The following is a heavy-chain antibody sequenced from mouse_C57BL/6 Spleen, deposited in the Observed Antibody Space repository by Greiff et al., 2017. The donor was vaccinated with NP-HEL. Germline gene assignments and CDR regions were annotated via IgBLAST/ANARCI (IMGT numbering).Heavy chain of an antibody. CDR3: ASRDYDYDGVDSTLDY. V-gene: IGHV14-3*01. D-gene: IGHD2-4*01. CDR2: IDPANGNT. J-gene: IGHJ2*01. Sequence: VQLQQSVAELVRPGASVKLSCTASGFNIKNTYMHWVKQRPEQGLEWIGRIDPANGNTKYAPKFQGKATITADTSSNTAYLQLSSLTSEDTAIYYCASRDYDYDGVDSTLDYWGQGTTLTVSS. CDR1: GFNIKNTY.